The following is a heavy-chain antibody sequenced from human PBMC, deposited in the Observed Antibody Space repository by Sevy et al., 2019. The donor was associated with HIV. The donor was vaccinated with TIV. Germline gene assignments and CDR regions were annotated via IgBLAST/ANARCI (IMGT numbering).Heavy chain of an antibody. V-gene: IGHV1-2*02. Sequence: ASVKVSCKASGYTFTDYYIHLVRQAPGQGLEWMAWINPNDGVTNYAQRFQGGVTVTTDTSVTTAYMELRGLRYDDTAIYYCARLTTKPTSDLYGMDVWGQRTTVTVSS. J-gene: IGHJ6*02. CDR2: INPNDGVT. D-gene: IGHD4-17*01. CDR3: ARLTTKPTSDLYGMDV. CDR1: GYTFTDYY.